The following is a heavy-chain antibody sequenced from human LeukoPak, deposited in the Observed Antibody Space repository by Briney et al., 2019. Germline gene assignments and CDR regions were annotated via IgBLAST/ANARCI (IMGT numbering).Heavy chain of an antibody. CDR2: IYYSGST. Sequence: SETLSLTCTVSGGSISSSSYYWGWIRQPPGKGLEWIGSIYYSGSTYYNPSLKSRVTISVDTSKNQFSLKLSSVTAADTAVYYCATDNWNYEGYYYYYYMDVWGKGTTVTVSS. D-gene: IGHD1-7*01. J-gene: IGHJ6*03. CDR3: ATDNWNYEGYYYYYYMDV. V-gene: IGHV4-39*07. CDR1: GGSISSSSYY.